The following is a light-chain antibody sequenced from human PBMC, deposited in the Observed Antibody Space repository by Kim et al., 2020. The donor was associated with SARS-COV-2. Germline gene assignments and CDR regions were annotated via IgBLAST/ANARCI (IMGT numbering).Light chain of an antibody. CDR2: SNY. V-gene: IGLV1-44*01. CDR1: IYNIGTYN. Sequence: QSVLTQPPSASGTPGQRVTIYCSGSIYNIGTYNVNWFQQFPGTAPKLLVHSNYQRPLGVPERFSASKSGSSASLTISGLQSGDEAEYYCAAWDGSLSGLVFGAGTKVTVL. CDR3: AAWDGSLSGLV. J-gene: IGLJ1*01.